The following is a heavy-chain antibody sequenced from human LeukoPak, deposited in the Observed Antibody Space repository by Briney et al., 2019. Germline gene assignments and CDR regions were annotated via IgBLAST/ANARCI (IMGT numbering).Heavy chain of an antibody. D-gene: IGHD6-19*01. CDR1: GGSVSSGSYY. J-gene: IGHJ4*02. CDR2: IYYSGSA. Sequence: SETLSLTCTVSGGSVSSGSYYWSWIRQPPGKGLEWIGYIYYSGSANYNPSLKSRVTISVDTSKNQFSLNLSSVTAADTPVYYCARDRSSGWYKDYWGQGTLVTVSS. CDR3: ARDRSSGWYKDY. V-gene: IGHV4-61*01.